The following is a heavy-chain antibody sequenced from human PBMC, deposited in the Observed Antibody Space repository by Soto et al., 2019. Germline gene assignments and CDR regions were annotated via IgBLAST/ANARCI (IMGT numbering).Heavy chain of an antibody. CDR2: INHSGST. J-gene: IGHJ4*02. Sequence: SETLSLTCAVYGGSFSGYYCSWIRQPPGKGLEWIGEINHSGSTNYNPSLKSRVTISVDTSKNQFSLKLSSVTAADTAVYYCARASRCSSTSCHHPLDYWGQGTLDTVSS. CDR1: GGSFSGYY. V-gene: IGHV4-34*01. CDR3: ARASRCSSTSCHHPLDY. D-gene: IGHD2-2*01.